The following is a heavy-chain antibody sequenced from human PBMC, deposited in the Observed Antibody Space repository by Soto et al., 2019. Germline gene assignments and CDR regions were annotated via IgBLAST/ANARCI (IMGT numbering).Heavy chain of an antibody. J-gene: IGHJ6*03. D-gene: IGHD4-17*01. Sequence: GALRLSCAASGVTFSSYSMNWVRQAPGKGLEWVSYISSSSSTIYYADSVKGRFTISRDNAKNSLYLQMTSLRAEDTAVYYCARDLSHDYGDYLGGRPPPNSTDVRGTGPTLT. V-gene: IGHV3-48*01. CDR1: GVTFSSYS. CDR3: ARDLSHDYGDYLGGRPPPNSTDV. CDR2: ISSSSSTI.